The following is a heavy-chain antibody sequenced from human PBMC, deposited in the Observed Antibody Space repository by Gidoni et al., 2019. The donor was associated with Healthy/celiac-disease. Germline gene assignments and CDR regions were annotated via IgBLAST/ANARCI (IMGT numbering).Heavy chain of an antibody. CDR2: ISGSGGST. V-gene: IGHV3-23*01. J-gene: IGHJ4*02. CDR1: GFTFSSYA. Sequence: EVQLLESGGGLVQPGGSLRLSCAASGFTFSSYAMSWVRQAPGKGLGWVSAISGSGGSTYYAASVKGRFTISRDNSKNTLYLQMNSLRAEDTAVYYCAKDRSTQYYYDSSGYYPSFGYWGQGTLVTVSS. D-gene: IGHD3-22*01. CDR3: AKDRSTQYYYDSSGYYPSFGY.